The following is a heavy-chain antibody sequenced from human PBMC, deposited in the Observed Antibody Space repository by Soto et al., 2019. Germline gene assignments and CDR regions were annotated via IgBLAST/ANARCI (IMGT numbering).Heavy chain of an antibody. CDR2: IFSNDEK. J-gene: IGHJ6*02. D-gene: IGHD5-12*01. V-gene: IGHV2-26*01. CDR1: GFSLSNARMG. CDR3: ARIPREMATIQYCYYGMDV. Sequence: QVTLKASGPVLVKPTEPLTLTCTVSGFSLSNARMGVSWIRQSPGKALKWLAHIFSNDEKSYSTSLKSRLTISNDNAKSQVVLTVTNMHPVDTATYYCARIPREMATIQYCYYGMDVWGQGTTVTVCS.